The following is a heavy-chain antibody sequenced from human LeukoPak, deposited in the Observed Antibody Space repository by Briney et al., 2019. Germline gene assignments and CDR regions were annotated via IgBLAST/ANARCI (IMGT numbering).Heavy chain of an antibody. CDR3: ARRVARVEMATIQVYYFDY. CDR1: GGSISSGGYY. V-gene: IGHV4-39*01. J-gene: IGHJ4*02. CDR2: IYYSGST. D-gene: IGHD5-12*01. Sequence: PSQTLSLTCTVSGGSISSGGYYWSWIRQHPGKGLEWIGSIYYSGSTYYNPSLKSRVTISVDTSKNQFSLKLSSVTAADTAVYYCARRVARVEMATIQVYYFDYWGQGTLVTVSS.